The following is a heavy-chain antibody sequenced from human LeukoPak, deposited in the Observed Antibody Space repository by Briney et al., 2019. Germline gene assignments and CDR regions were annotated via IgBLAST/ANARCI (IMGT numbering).Heavy chain of an antibody. V-gene: IGHV3-21*01. D-gene: IGHD3-10*01. CDR3: ARDGDYYGSGSYRDGFDI. CDR1: GFTFDDYA. Sequence: GGSLRLSCAASGFTFDDYAMHWVSQAPGKGLEWVSSISTSRSYIYYADSVKGRFTISRDNAKNSLYLQMNSLRAEDTAVYYCARDGDYYGSGSYRDGFDIWGQGTMVTVSS. CDR2: ISTSRSYI. J-gene: IGHJ3*02.